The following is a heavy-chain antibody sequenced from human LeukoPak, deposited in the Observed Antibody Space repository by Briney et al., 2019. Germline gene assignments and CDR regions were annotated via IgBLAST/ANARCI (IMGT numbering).Heavy chain of an antibody. Sequence: ASVKVSCKASGYTFTGYYMHWVRQTPGQGLEWMGWINPNSGGTNYAQKFQGRVTMTRDMSTTTVYMELSSLRSEDTAVYYCARDPVPMIGVARALGYWGQGTLVTVSS. V-gene: IGHV1-2*02. D-gene: IGHD3-22*01. CDR1: GYTFTGYY. J-gene: IGHJ4*02. CDR3: ARDPVPMIGVARALGY. CDR2: INPNSGGT.